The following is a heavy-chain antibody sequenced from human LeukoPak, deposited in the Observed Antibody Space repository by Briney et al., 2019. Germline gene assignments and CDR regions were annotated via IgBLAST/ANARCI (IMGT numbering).Heavy chain of an antibody. Sequence: SETLSLTCTASGGSISSGGYYWSWIRQHPGKGLEWIGYIYYSGSTYYNPSLKSRVTISVDTSKNQFSLKLSSVTAADTAVYYCARSIAAAGTAWFDPWGQGTLVTVSS. CDR3: ARSIAAAGTAWFDP. J-gene: IGHJ5*02. D-gene: IGHD6-13*01. CDR1: GGSISSGGYY. V-gene: IGHV4-31*03. CDR2: IYYSGST.